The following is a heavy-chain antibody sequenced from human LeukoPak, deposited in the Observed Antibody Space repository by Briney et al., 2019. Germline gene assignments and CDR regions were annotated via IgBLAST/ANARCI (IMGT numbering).Heavy chain of an antibody. CDR1: GYTFTGYY. CDR2: INPNTGGT. J-gene: IGHJ5*02. D-gene: IGHD2-8*01. V-gene: IGHV1-2*02. CDR3: ARGLSYTIGPSNWFDP. Sequence: ASVKVSCKASGYTFTGYYMYWVRQAPGQGLEWIGWINPNTGGTNYAQAFQGRVTMTRDTSISTAYMELSRLRSDDTALYYCARGLSYTIGPSNWFDPWGQGTLVTVSS.